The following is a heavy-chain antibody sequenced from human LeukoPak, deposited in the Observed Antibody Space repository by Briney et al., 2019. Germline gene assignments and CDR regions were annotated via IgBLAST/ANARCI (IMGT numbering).Heavy chain of an antibody. Sequence: GGSLRLSCAASGFTLSSYSMNWVRQAPGKGLEWVSSISSSSSYIYYADSVKGRFTISRDNAKNSLYLQMNSLRAEDTAVYYCARSSVVVIATDFDYWGQGTLVTVSS. V-gene: IGHV3-21*01. D-gene: IGHD2-21*01. CDR3: ARSSVVVIATDFDY. J-gene: IGHJ4*02. CDR2: ISSSSSYI. CDR1: GFTLSSYS.